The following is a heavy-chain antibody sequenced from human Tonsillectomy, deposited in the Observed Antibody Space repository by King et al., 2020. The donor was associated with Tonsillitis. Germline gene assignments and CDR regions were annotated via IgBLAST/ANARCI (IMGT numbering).Heavy chain of an antibody. J-gene: IGHJ4*02. CDR1: GFTFTNYW. V-gene: IGHV3-7*03. CDR2: IKEDGSGK. CDR3: ERDPPRKNFGDYGTPDH. D-gene: IGHD4-17*01. Sequence: VQLVESGGGLVQPGGSLRLSCAASGFTFTNYWMSWVRQAPGKGLEWVANIKEDGSGKYYVDSVKGRFTISRDNAKNSLYLQMDSLRAADTALYYCERDPPRKNFGDYGTPDHRGQGTLVSVSS.